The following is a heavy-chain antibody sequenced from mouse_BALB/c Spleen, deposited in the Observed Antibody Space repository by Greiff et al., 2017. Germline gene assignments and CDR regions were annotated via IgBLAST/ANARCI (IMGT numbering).Heavy chain of an antibody. CDR2: ISSGGST. Sequence: EVMLVESGGGLVKPGGSLKLSCAASGFTFSSYAMSWVRQTPEKRLEWVASISSGGSTYYPDSVKGRFTISRDNPKNTLFLQMTSLRSEDTAMYYCARKGLYAMDYWGQGTSVTVSS. CDR1: GFTFSSYA. D-gene: IGHD2-2*01. V-gene: IGHV5-6-5*01. J-gene: IGHJ4*01. CDR3: ARKGLYAMDY.